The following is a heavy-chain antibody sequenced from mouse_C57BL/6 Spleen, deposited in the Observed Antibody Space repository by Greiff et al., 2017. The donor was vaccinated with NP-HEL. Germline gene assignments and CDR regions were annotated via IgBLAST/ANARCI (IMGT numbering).Heavy chain of an antibody. CDR2: IGTSDSYT. D-gene: IGHD2-5*01. V-gene: IGHV1-50*01. J-gene: IGHJ3*01. CDR1: GYTFTSYW. CDR3: ARRGYSILFAY. Sequence: QVQLQQPGAELVKPGASVKLSCTASGYTFTSYWMQWVKQRPGQGLEWIGEIGTSDSYTNYNQKFKGKATLTVDTSSSTAYMQLSRLTSEDSAVYYCARRGYSILFAYWGQGTLVTVSA.